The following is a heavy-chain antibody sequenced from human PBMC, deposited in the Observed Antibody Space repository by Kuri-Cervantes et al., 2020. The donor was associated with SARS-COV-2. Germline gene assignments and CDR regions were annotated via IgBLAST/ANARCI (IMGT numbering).Heavy chain of an antibody. J-gene: IGHJ6*03. CDR2: IYYSGST. CDR1: GGSISSSSYY. V-gene: IGHV4-39*01. Sequence: GSLRLSCTVFGGSISSSSYYWGWIRQPPGKGLEWIGSIYYSGSTHYNPSLKSRVSISVDTSRNQFSLKVSSVTAADTAVYSCARQHLGYYMDVWGKGTTVTVSS. CDR3: ARQHLGYYMDV.